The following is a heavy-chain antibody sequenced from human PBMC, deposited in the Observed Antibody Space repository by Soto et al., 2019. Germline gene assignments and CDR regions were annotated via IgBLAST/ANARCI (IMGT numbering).Heavy chain of an antibody. V-gene: IGHV1-18*01. CDR3: ARTVDDYIWGSYPFPFDY. CDR2: ISAYNGNT. D-gene: IGHD3-16*02. J-gene: IGHJ4*02. CDR1: GYTFTSYG. Sequence: ASVKVSCKASGYTFTSYGISWVRQAPGQGLEWMGWISAYNGNTNYAQKLQGRVTMTTDTSTSTAYMELRSLRSDDTAVYYCARTVDDYIWGSYPFPFDYWGQGTLVTVSS.